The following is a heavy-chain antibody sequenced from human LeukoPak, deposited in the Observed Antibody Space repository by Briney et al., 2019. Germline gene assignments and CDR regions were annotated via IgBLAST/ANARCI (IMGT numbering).Heavy chain of an antibody. J-gene: IGHJ6*02. D-gene: IGHD2-15*01. V-gene: IGHV5-10-1*01. CDR2: IDPSDSYT. CDR1: GSSFTSYW. CDR3: ARQGGQGGMDV. Sequence: GASLKISCKGSGSSFTSYWITWVRPMPGKGLEWMGRIDPSDSYTNYSPSFQGHVTISADKSISTAYLQWSSLTASDTAMYYCARQGGQGGMDVWGQGTTVTVSS.